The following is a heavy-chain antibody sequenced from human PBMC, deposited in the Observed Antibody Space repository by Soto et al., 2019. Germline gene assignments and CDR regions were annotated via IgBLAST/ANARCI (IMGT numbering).Heavy chain of an antibody. D-gene: IGHD4-17*01. CDR1: GGSINYSY. Sequence: SETLSLTCTVSGGSINYSYWTWIRQPPGKGLEWIGYISYTGSANYNASLKSRLTISVDTSKNQFSLKLSSVTAADTALYYCARVNYGDYYYGMDVWGQGTTVHVSS. CDR2: ISYTGSA. CDR3: ARVNYGDYYYGMDV. V-gene: IGHV4-59*01. J-gene: IGHJ6*02.